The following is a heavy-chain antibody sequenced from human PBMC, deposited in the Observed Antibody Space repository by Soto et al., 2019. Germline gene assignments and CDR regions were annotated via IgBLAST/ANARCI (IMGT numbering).Heavy chain of an antibody. D-gene: IGHD3-10*01. J-gene: IGHJ6*02. CDR3: ARNYYGSGSHSSGYELAV. Sequence: TLVNPTQTLTLTCTFSGFSLSTSGVGVGWIRQPPGKALEWLALIYWNDDKRYSPSLKSRLTITKDTSKNQVVLTMTNMDPVDTATYYCARNYYGSGSHSSGYELAVSGQGTTDTGSS. CDR2: IYWNDDK. CDR1: GFSLSTSGVG. V-gene: IGHV2-5*01.